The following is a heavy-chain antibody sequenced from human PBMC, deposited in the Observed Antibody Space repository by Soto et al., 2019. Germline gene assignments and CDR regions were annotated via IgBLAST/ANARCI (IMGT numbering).Heavy chain of an antibody. Sequence: EVQLVESGGGLVQPGGSLRLSCAASGFTVSSTYMSWVRQAPGKGLEWVSVIYSGGSTYYADSAKGRLTISRDSSNNTLYLQMNSLRSEDTAVYYCARGDHGYSYGEVYYYYYYYMDVWGKGTTVTVSS. CDR1: GFTVSSTY. V-gene: IGHV3-66*01. J-gene: IGHJ6*03. D-gene: IGHD5-18*01. CDR2: IYSGGST. CDR3: ARGDHGYSYGEVYYYYYYYMDV.